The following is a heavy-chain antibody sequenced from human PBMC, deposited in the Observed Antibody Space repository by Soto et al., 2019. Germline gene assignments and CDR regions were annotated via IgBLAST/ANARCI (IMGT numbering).Heavy chain of an antibody. CDR2: VFSSGST. J-gene: IGHJ6*02. Sequence: SETLSLTCSVPGGAISSYYWSWVRQPAGKGLEWIGRVFSSGSTNYNASLKGRVTMSIDTSKNEVSLTLRSVTAADTAVYYCARVAFSYFGMDVWGPGTTVTVSS. D-gene: IGHD3-3*02. CDR1: GGAISSYY. CDR3: ARVAFSYFGMDV. V-gene: IGHV4-4*07.